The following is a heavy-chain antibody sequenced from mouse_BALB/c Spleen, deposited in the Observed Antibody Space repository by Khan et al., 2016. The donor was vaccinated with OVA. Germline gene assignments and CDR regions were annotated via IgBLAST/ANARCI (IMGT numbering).Heavy chain of an antibody. CDR3: ARGGYSSFAY. V-gene: IGHV1-5*01. CDR1: GYSFTSYL. Sequence: EVQLQESGTVLARPGASVKMSCKASGYSFTSYLIHWIKQRPGQGLEWIGDIFPGNGETAYNQKFKDKAKLTPGTSANTAYMELSSLTNEDSAVYYCARGGYSSFAYWGQGTLVTVSA. D-gene: IGHD2-12*01. J-gene: IGHJ3*01. CDR2: IFPGNGET.